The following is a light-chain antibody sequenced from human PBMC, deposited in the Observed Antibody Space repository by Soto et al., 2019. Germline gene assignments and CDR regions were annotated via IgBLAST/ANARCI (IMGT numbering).Light chain of an antibody. V-gene: IGLV1-40*01. CDR3: QSYDSSLSGWV. CDR2: GNN. CDR1: SSNIGAGHD. J-gene: IGLJ3*02. Sequence: QSVLTQPPSVSGAPGQRVTISCTGSSSNIGAGHDVHWYQQLPGTAPKLLIFGNNNRPSGVPDRFPGSKSGTSASLAITGLEAEDEADYYCQSYDSSLSGWVFGGGTKLTVL.